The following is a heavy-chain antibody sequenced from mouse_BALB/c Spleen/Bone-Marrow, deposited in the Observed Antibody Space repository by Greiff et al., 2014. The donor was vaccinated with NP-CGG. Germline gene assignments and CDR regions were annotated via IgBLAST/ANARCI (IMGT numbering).Heavy chain of an antibody. CDR1: GYTFTRYW. CDR2: LNPSNGHT. D-gene: IGHD2-4*01. J-gene: IGHJ2*01. Sequence: VQLQQSGAELLKPGTSVKLSCKASGYTFTRYWMHWVKQRPGQGLEWIGELNPSNGHTNYNGKFKNKATVTVDKSSSTAYMQLSSLTSEDSAVYYCARMITTRGFDYWGQGTILTVSS. CDR3: ARMITTRGFDY. V-gene: IGHV1S81*02.